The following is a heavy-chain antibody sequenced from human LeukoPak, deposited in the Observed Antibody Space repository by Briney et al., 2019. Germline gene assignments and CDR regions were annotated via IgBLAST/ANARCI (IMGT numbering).Heavy chain of an antibody. Sequence: SETLSLTCTVSGGSISSSSYYWGWIRQPPGKGLEWIGSIHYSGSTYYNPSLKSRVTISVDTSKNHFSLKLSSVTAADTALYYCARADSSAYQAFDYWGQGTLVTVSS. D-gene: IGHD3-22*01. CDR3: ARADSSAYQAFDY. J-gene: IGHJ4*02. CDR1: GGSISSSSYY. CDR2: IHYSGST. V-gene: IGHV4-39*02.